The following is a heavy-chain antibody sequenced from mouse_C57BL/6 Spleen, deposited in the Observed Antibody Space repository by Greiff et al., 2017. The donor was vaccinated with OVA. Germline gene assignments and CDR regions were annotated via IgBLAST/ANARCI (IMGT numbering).Heavy chain of an antibody. D-gene: IGHD1-1*01. CDR1: GYTFTDYE. CDR2: IDPETGGT. J-gene: IGHJ2*01. Sequence: QVQLQQSGAELVRPGASVTLSCKASGYTFTDYEMHWVKQTPVHGLEWIGAIDPETGGTDYNQKFKGKAILTADKSSSTAYLELRSLTSEDSAVYYCTRGTTVVIDYWGQGTTLTVSS. V-gene: IGHV1-15*01. CDR3: TRGTTVVIDY.